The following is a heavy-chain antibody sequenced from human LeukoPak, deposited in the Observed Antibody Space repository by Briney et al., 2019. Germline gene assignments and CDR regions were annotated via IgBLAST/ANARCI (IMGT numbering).Heavy chain of an antibody. CDR1: GFTFSSYA. J-gene: IGHJ4*02. CDR2: ISYDGSNK. CDR3: AKEREMATRYYFDY. V-gene: IGHV3-30-3*01. Sequence: PGGSLRLSCAASGFTFSSYAMHWVRQAPGKGLEWVAVISYDGSNKYYADSVKGRFTISRDNSKNTLYLHMNSLRAEDTAVYYCAKEREMATRYYFDYWGQGTLVTVSS. D-gene: IGHD5-24*01.